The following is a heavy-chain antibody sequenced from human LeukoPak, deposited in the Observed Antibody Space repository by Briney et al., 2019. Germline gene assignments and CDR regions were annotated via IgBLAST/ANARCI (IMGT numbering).Heavy chain of an antibody. V-gene: IGHV3-23*01. Sequence: GGSLRLSCAASGFTFSSYAMSWVRQAPGKGLEWVSAISGSGGSTYYADSVKGRFTISRDNSKNTLYLQMNSLRAEDTAVYYWAKDRDYYDSSGGSDYWGQGTLVTVSS. CDR2: ISGSGGST. J-gene: IGHJ4*02. CDR1: GFTFSSYA. CDR3: AKDRDYYDSSGGSDY. D-gene: IGHD3-22*01.